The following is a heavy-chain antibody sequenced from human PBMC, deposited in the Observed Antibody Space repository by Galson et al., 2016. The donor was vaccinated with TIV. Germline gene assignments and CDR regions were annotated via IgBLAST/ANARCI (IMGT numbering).Heavy chain of an antibody. CDR2: IKTKTDGGTA. CDR1: GFTFGSYW. Sequence: SLRLSCAASGFTFGSYWMSWVRQAPGKGLEWVGRIKTKTDGGTADYAAPVKGRFTVSRDDSKNTLYLQMNGLKSEDTAVYYCTTTWPTITTYYFNYWGQGAPVTVSS. V-gene: IGHV3-15*01. J-gene: IGHJ4*02. CDR3: TTTWPTITTYYFNY. D-gene: IGHD5-24*01.